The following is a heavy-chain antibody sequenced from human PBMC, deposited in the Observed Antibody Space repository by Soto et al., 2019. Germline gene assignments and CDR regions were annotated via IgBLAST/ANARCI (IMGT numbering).Heavy chain of an antibody. Sequence: SETLSLTCTVSGGSISSSSYSWGWIRQPPGKGLEWSGSIYYSGSTYYNPSLKSRVTISVDTSKRQFSLKLSSVTAADTAVYYCARHIRYYYESSGYYVRSRPFDYWGQGTLVTVSS. D-gene: IGHD3-22*01. J-gene: IGHJ4*02. V-gene: IGHV4-39*01. CDR3: ARHIRYYYESSGYYVRSRPFDY. CDR1: GGSISSSSYS. CDR2: IYYSGST.